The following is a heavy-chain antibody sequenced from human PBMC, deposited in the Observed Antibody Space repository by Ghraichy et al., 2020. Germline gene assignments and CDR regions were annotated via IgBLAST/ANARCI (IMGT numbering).Heavy chain of an antibody. CDR3: ASSGGGLSGWAEPFDY. CDR1: GYSFTSYW. Sequence: GESLNISCKGSGYSFTSYWIGWVRQMPGKGLEWMGIIYPGDSDTRYSPSFQGQVTISADKSISTAYLQWSSLKASDTAMYYCASSGGGLSGWAEPFDYWGQGTLVTVSS. D-gene: IGHD6-19*01. CDR2: IYPGDSDT. J-gene: IGHJ4*02. V-gene: IGHV5-51*01.